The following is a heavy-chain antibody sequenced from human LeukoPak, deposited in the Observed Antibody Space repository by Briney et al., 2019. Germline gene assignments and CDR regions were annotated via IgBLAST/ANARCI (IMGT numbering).Heavy chain of an antibody. J-gene: IGHJ4*02. CDR2: ISGSGGST. D-gene: IGHD3-22*01. V-gene: IGHV3-23*01. Sequence: PGGSLRLPCAASGFTFSSYAMSWVRQAPGKGLEWVSAISGSGGSTYYADSVKGRFTISRDNSKNTLYLQMNSLRAEDTAVYYCAKDSGANYYDSSGYPDFDYWGQGTLVTVSS. CDR1: GFTFSSYA. CDR3: AKDSGANYYDSSGYPDFDY.